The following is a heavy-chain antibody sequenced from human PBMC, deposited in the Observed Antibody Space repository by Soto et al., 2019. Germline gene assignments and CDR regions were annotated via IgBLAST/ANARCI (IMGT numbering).Heavy chain of an antibody. V-gene: IGHV4-61*01. D-gene: IGHD3-3*01. Sequence: QVQLQESGPGLVKLSETLSLTCTVSGGSVSSVSDYWSWIRQPPGKGQEWIGYIYYSGSTNYNPSLTSRVTISVDTSKNQFSLKLSSVTAADTAVYYCARGTIFGVVTLWGQGTLVTVSS. CDR1: GGSVSSVSDY. CDR3: ARGTIFGVVTL. CDR2: IYYSGST. J-gene: IGHJ4*02.